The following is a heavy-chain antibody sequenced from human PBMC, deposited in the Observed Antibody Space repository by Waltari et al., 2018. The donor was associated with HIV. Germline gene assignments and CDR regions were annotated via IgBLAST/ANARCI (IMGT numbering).Heavy chain of an antibody. CDR1: GGSFSGYY. J-gene: IGHJ1*01. CDR3: SRVNFYDRGLPDFQP. Sequence: QVQLQQWGAGLLKPSETLSLTCAVYGGSFSGYYWSWIRQSPGRGLEWIGEINHSGSTNYNPSLKSRVTISVDTSKNQFSLRLRSVTAADTAVYYCSRVNFYDRGLPDFQPWGQGTLVTVSS. CDR2: INHSGST. D-gene: IGHD3-22*01. V-gene: IGHV4-34*01.